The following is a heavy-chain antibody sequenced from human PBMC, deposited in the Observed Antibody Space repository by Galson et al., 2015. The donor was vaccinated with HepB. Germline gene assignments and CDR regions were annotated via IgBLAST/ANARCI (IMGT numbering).Heavy chain of an antibody. V-gene: IGHV4-61*02. CDR3: ARVDILTGYYGGNAFDI. CDR2: IYTSGST. CDR1: GGSISSGSYY. J-gene: IGHJ3*02. D-gene: IGHD3-9*01. Sequence: TLSLTCPVSGGSISSGSYYWSWIRQPAGKGLEWIGRIYTSGSTNYNPSLKSRVTMSVDTSKNQFSLKLSSVTAADTAVYYCARVDILTGYYGGNAFDIWGQGTMVTVSS.